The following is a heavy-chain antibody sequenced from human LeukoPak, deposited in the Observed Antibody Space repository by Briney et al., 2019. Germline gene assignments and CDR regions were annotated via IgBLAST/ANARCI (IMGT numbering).Heavy chain of an antibody. V-gene: IGHV1-24*01. CDR2: SDPEDGET. CDR1: GYTLTELS. D-gene: IGHD3-10*01. CDR3: ARELESSGSSFDS. Sequence: ASVKVSCKVSGYTLTELSMHWVRQAPGKGLEWMGGSDPEDGETIYAQKFQGRVTMTEDTSTDTAYMELRSLRSDDTAVYYCARELESSGSSFDSWGQGTLVTVSS. J-gene: IGHJ4*02.